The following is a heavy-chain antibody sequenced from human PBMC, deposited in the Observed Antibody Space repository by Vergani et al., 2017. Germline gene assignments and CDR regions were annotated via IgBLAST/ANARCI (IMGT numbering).Heavy chain of an antibody. CDR1: GGSISSYY. CDR3: ARGEGSSGYHEFDY. J-gene: IGHJ4*02. Sequence: QVQLQESGPGLVKPSETLSLTCTVSGGSISSYYWSWIRQPPGKGLEWIGYIYYSGSTNYNPSLKSRVTISVDTSKNQFSLKLSSVTAADTAVYYCARGEGSSGYHEFDYWGQGTLVTVSS. CDR2: IYYSGST. D-gene: IGHD3-22*01. V-gene: IGHV4-59*01.